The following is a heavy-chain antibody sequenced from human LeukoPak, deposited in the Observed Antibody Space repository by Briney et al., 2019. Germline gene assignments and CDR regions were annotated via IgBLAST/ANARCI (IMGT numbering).Heavy chain of an antibody. J-gene: IGHJ4*02. CDR3: AKEHEYGSTWYISY. Sequence: QTGGSLRLSCAASGFTFSIYWMSWVRQAPGKGLEWVSAISGSGGTPYYADSVKGRFTISRDNSKNMLYLQMNSLRADDTAVYYCAKEHEYGSTWYISYWGQGTLVTVSS. V-gene: IGHV3-23*01. CDR1: GFTFSIYW. D-gene: IGHD6-13*01. CDR2: ISGSGGTP.